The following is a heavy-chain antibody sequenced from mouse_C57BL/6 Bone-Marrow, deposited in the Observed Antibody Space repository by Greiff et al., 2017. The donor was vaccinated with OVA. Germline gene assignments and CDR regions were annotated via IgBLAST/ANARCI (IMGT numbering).Heavy chain of an antibody. CDR2: IHPNSGST. D-gene: IGHD4-1*01. V-gene: IGHV1-64*01. CDR3: ARGLGPAWFAY. Sequence: QVHVKQPGAELVKPGASVKLSCKASGYTFTSYWMHWVKQRPGQGLEWIGMIHPNSGSTNYNEKFKSKATLTVDKSSSTAYMQLSSLTSEDSAVYYCARGLGPAWFAYWGQGTLVTVSA. J-gene: IGHJ3*01. CDR1: GYTFTSYW.